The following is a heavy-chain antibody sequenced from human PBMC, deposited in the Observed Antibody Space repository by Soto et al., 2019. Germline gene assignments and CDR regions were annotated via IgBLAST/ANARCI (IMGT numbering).Heavy chain of an antibody. V-gene: IGHV4-39*01. CDR2: IYYSGST. Sequence: SETLSLTCTVSGGSISSISYYWGWIRQPPGKGLEWIGSIYYSGSTYYNPSLKSRVTISVDTSKNQFSLKLSSVTAADTAVYYCARHQAKQLAEFDYWGQGTLVTVSS. CDR3: ARHQAKQLAEFDY. CDR1: GGSISSISYY. D-gene: IGHD6-6*01. J-gene: IGHJ4*02.